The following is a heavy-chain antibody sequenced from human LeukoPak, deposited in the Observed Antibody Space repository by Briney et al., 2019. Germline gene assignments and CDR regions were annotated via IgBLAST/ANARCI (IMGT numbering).Heavy chain of an antibody. Sequence: GGSLRLSCAASGFTFSSYAMSWVRQAPGKGLEWVSAISGSGGSTYYADSVKGRFTTSRDNAKNSLFLQMNSLRAEDTAVYYCARDLIAATDFWGQGTLVTVSS. J-gene: IGHJ4*02. D-gene: IGHD6-13*01. CDR2: ISGSGGST. CDR1: GFTFSSYA. CDR3: ARDLIAATDF. V-gene: IGHV3-23*01.